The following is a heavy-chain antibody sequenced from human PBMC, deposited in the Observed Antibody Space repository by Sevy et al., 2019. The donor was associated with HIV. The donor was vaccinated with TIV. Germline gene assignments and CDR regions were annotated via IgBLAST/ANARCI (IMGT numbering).Heavy chain of an antibody. V-gene: IGHV3-30*02. CDR3: ARDLPHLLPWELSRGSDS. CDR1: GFTFSSYG. J-gene: IGHJ4*02. CDR2: IRYDGSNK. D-gene: IGHD3-16*01. Sequence: GGSLRLSCAASGFTFSSYGMHWVRQAPGKGLEWVAFIRYDGSNKYYADSVKGRFTISRDNSKNTLYLQMNSLRADDTAVYYCARDLPHLLPWELSRGSDSWGQGTLVTVSS.